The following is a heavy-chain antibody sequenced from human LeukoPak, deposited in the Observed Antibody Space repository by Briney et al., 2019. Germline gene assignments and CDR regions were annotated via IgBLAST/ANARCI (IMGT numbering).Heavy chain of an antibody. CDR1: GGSITSDY. Sequence: SETLSLTCRVSGGSITSDYWGWIRQPAGKGLEWIGCIYTGGTINYNPSLQSRVTMSVDTSKRQVSLNLISVTAADTAVYYCARDVRVLYNYYMDVWGKGTTVIVSS. V-gene: IGHV4-4*07. J-gene: IGHJ6*03. CDR3: ARDVRVLYNYYMDV. CDR2: IYTGGTI.